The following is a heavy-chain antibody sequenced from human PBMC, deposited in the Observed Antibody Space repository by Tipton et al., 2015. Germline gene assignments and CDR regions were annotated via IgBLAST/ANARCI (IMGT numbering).Heavy chain of an antibody. D-gene: IGHD4-23*01. CDR1: SDSINKYY. J-gene: IGHJ4*02. CDR3: ARARGRHGGLFDS. CDR2: IQYSGGT. Sequence: VSSDSINKYYWSWIRQPPGKELQWIGYIQYSGGTNYNPSLESRVSMSVDTSKTQFSLEMRSVTATDTAVYYCARARGRHGGLFDSWGQGTLVTVSS. V-gene: IGHV4-59*01.